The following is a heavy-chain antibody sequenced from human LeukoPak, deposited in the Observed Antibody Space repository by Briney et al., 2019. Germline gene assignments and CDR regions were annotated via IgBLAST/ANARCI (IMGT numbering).Heavy chain of an antibody. D-gene: IGHD6-13*01. CDR3: AKYSSLYGSSWWGNYFDY. CDR1: GFTFSSYG. Sequence: SGGSLRLSCAASGFTFSSYGMHWVRQAPGKGLEWVTFIRYDGSNKYYTDSVKGRFTISRDNSYKTLYLQLNSLKAEDTGVYHCAKYSSLYGSSWWGNYFDYWGQGTLVTVSS. J-gene: IGHJ4*02. V-gene: IGHV3-30*02. CDR2: IRYDGSNK.